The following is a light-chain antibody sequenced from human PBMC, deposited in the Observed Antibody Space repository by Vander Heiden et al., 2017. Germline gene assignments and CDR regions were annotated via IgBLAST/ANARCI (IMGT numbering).Light chain of an antibody. CDR3: QQYNNWPVMST. Sequence: EIVMTQLPATLSVSPGERATLPCRASQSVSSNLAWYQQKPGQAPRLLIYGASTRATGIPARFSGSGSGTEFTLTISSLQSEDFAVYYCQQYNNWPVMSTFGQGTKLEIK. J-gene: IGKJ2*01. CDR1: QSVSSN. V-gene: IGKV3-15*01. CDR2: GAS.